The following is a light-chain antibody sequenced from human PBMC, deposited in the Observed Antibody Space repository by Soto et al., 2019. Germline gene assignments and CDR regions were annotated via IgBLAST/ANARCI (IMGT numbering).Light chain of an antibody. CDR1: SSNIGNNY. J-gene: IGLJ3*02. CDR3: GTWDSSMRDGV. V-gene: IGLV1-51*02. Sequence: QSVLTQPPSVSAAPGQTVTISCSRSSSNIGNNYVAWYQQLPGTAPKLLIYENNKRPSGIPDRFSGSKSGTSATLGITGLQTGDAADYYFGTWDSSMRDGVFGGGTKITVI. CDR2: ENN.